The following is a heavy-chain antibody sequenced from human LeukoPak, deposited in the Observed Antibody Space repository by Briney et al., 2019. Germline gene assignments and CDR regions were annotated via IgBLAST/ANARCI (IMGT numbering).Heavy chain of an antibody. D-gene: IGHD1-1*01. V-gene: IGHV1-2*02. J-gene: IGHJ4*02. CDR2: INPKSGGS. CDR1: GYTFKDYY. CDR3: VRDGQGAGKTYDY. Sequence: ASVTVSCKASGYTFKDYYMHWVRQAPGQGLECMGWINPKSGGSHYAQKFQGRVTMTRDTSISTAYMDVSRLRSDDTAVYYCVRDGQGAGKTYDYWGQGTLVTVS.